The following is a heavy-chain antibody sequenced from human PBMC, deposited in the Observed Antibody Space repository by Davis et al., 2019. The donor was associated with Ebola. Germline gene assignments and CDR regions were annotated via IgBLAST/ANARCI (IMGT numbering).Heavy chain of an antibody. CDR2: IYHSGIT. CDR3: ARVGAATGEELDH. J-gene: IGHJ4*02. V-gene: IGHV4-59*01. Sequence: SETLPLTCTVSGDSISDYYWSWIRQPPGKGLEWIGYIYHSGITRYNPSLKNRVTISLHTSKNQFFLKVNSMTAADTAAYYCARVGAATGEELDHWGQGSLVTVSS. CDR1: GDSISDYY. D-gene: IGHD7-27*01.